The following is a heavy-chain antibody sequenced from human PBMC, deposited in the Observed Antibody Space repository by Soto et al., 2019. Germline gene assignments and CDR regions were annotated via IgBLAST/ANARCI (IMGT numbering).Heavy chain of an antibody. CDR1: GFTFSSYE. V-gene: IGHV3-48*03. J-gene: IGHJ4*02. D-gene: IGHD4-17*01. CDR2: ISGTGGSA. Sequence: XGSLRLSCAASGFTFSSYEMNWVRQAPGKGLEWVSYISGTGGSAYYADSVKGRFTISRDKSTNTLYLHMNSLRAEDTAVYYSARGSAYSDYDLEYWGQGTLVTVSS. CDR3: ARGSAYSDYDLEY.